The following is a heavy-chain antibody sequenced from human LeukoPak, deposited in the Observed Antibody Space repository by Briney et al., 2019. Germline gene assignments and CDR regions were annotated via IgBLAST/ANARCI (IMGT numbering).Heavy chain of an antibody. Sequence: ASVKVSCKASGYTFTSYYMHWVRQAPGQGLEWMGIINPSGGSTSYAQKSQGRVTMTRDTSTSTVYMELSSLRSEDTAVYYCARGRLDDFWSGYPPYFDYWGQGTLVTVSS. V-gene: IGHV1-46*01. CDR3: ARGRLDDFWSGYPPYFDY. CDR2: INPSGGST. D-gene: IGHD3-3*01. J-gene: IGHJ4*02. CDR1: GYTFTSYY.